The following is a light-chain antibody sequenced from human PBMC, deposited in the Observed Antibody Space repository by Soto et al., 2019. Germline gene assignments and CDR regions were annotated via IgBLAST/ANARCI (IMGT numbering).Light chain of an antibody. V-gene: IGLV2-14*01. CDR2: DVS. CDR3: ISYTSSSTNYV. CDR1: SSDVGGYNY. J-gene: IGLJ1*01. Sequence: QSVLTQPASVSGSPGQSITISCTGTSSDVGGYNYVSWYQRHPGKAPTLMIYDVSNRPSGVSNRFSGSKSGNTASLTISGLQAEDEADYYCISYTSSSTNYVFGTGTKVTVL.